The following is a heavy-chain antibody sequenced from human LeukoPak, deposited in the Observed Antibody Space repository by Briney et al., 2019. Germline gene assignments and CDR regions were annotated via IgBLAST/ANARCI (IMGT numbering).Heavy chain of an antibody. CDR2: IYTSGST. CDR3: ARGSSSWSYYFDY. D-gene: IGHD6-13*01. Sequence: SQTLSLTCTVSGVSISSGSYYWRWLRQPAGKGLEWIGRIYTSGSTNYNPSLKSRVTISVGTSKNQFSLKLSSVTAAATAVYYCARGSSSWSYYFDYWGQGTLVTVSS. J-gene: IGHJ4*02. CDR1: GVSISSGSYY. V-gene: IGHV4-61*02.